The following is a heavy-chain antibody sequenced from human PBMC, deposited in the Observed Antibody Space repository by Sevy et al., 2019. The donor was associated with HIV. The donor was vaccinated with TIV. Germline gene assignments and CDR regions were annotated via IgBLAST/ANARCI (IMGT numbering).Heavy chain of an antibody. CDR3: AKAPYSSTWSYIDY. CDR2: ITGNSDTT. V-gene: IGHV3-23*01. J-gene: IGHJ4*02. CDR1: GFTFSSSA. D-gene: IGHD6-13*01. Sequence: GGSLRLSCTASGFTFSSSAMTWVRQAPGKGLEWVSTITGNSDTTYSADSVRGRFTVSRDNSKNTLDLQMNSLRPEDTAVYYCAKAPYSSTWSYIDYWGQGTLVTVSS.